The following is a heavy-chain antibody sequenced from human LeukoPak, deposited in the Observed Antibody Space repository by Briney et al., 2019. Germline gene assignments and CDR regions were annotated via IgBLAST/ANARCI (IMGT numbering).Heavy chain of an antibody. CDR2: INRGDGST. J-gene: IGHJ4*02. CDR1: GFTFSMYA. D-gene: IGHD6-19*01. V-gene: IGHV3-23*01. CDR3: AKGASSVAVAGTSYFDS. Sequence: GGSLRLSCGVSGFTFSMYAMNWVRQAPGKGLEWVSGINRGDGSTYYADSVKGRFTISRDNSKNTLYLQMNSPRGEDTAVYYCAKGASSVAVAGTSYFDSWGQGTLVTVSS.